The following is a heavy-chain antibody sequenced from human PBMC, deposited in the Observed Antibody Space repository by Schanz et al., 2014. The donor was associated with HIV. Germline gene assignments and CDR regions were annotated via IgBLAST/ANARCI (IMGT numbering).Heavy chain of an antibody. J-gene: IGHJ4*02. V-gene: IGHV3-7*01. CDR2: IKQDGSEK. CDR3: ARDSGPGIY. Sequence: EVQLVESGGGPVKPGGSLRLSCAASGFTFSRYWMSWVRQAPGKGLEWVANIKQDGSEKHYVASVKGRFTISRDNAKNSLYLQMSSLRADDTAVYYCARDSGPGIYWGQGTLVTVSS. CDR1: GFTFSRYW. D-gene: IGHD3-10*01.